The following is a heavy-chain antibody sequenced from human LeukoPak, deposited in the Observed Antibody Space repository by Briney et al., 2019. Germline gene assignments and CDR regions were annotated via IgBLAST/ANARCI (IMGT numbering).Heavy chain of an antibody. Sequence: SGTLSLTCAVSGGSISSSNWWSWIRQPPGKGLEWIGEIYHSGSTNYNPSLKSRVTISVDKSKTQFSLKLSSVTAADTAVYYCARDLRSPYCSGGSCYSPDNWFDPWGQGTLVSVSS. CDR3: ARDLRSPYCSGGSCYSPDNWFDP. J-gene: IGHJ5*02. D-gene: IGHD2-15*01. CDR1: GGSISSSNW. CDR2: IYHSGST. V-gene: IGHV4-4*02.